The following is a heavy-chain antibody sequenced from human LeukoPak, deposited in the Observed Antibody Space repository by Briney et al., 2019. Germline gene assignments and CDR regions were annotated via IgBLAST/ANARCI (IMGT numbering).Heavy chain of an antibody. CDR1: GGSISRFH. V-gene: IGHV4-59*08. CDR3: ASLGHFGDYVRVDY. D-gene: IGHD4-17*01. J-gene: IGHJ4*02. CDR2: ISYSKTI. Sequence: SETLSLTCTVSGGSISRFHWSWIRQPTGKGLEWIGYISYSKTIYYNPSLTGRVTISADTSKNQFSLRLHSVTAADTAVYYCASLGHFGDYVRVDYWGQGTRVTVSS.